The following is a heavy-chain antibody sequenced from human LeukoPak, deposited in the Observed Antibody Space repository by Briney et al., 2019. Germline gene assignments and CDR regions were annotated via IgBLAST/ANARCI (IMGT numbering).Heavy chain of an antibody. CDR2: ISHDGTDK. V-gene: IGHV3-30*04. J-gene: IGHJ4*01. CDR3: VRDLTSGARFDF. D-gene: IGHD3-9*01. CDR1: GFIFSNYA. Sequence: GTSLRLSCAASGFIFSNYAMYWVRQAPGKGLEWVAVISHDGTDKYYSDSVKGRFTISRDNFRDTVFLELTTLRPEDTGLYYCVRDLTSGARFDFWGPGTLVTVSS.